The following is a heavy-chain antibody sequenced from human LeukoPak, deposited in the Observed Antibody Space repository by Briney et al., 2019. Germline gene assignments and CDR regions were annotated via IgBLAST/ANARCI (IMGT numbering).Heavy chain of an antibody. Sequence: GGSLRLSCAASGFTFSSYSMNWVRQAPGKGLEWVASINPDGNKKYSADSVKGRFTISRDNAENLLYLQMNSLRAEDTAFYYCARDLAYSRLDYWGQGMLVTVSS. CDR2: INPDGNKK. CDR3: ARDLAYSRLDY. J-gene: IGHJ4*02. D-gene: IGHD5-18*01. CDR1: GFTFSSYS. V-gene: IGHV3-7*01.